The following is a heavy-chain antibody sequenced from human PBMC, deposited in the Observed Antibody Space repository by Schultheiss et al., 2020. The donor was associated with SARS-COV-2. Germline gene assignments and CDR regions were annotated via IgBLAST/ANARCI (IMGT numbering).Heavy chain of an antibody. CDR3: ARYYDSSGEV. CDR2: INPNSGGT. Sequence: ASVKVSCKASGYTFTDYYMHWLRQAPGQGLEWMGRINPNSGGTNYAQKFQGRVTMTRDTSISTAYMELSRLRSDDTAVYYCARYYDSSGEVWGQGTTVTVAS. D-gene: IGHD3-22*01. CDR1: GYTFTDYY. V-gene: IGHV1-2*06. J-gene: IGHJ6*02.